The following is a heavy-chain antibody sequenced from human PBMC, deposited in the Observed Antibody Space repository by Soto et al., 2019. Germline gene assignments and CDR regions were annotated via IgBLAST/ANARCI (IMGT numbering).Heavy chain of an antibody. CDR3: APGNYGSP. J-gene: IGHJ4*02. D-gene: IGHD3-10*01. CDR1: GFTGRSYT. Sequence: GILRLSCAAAGFTGRSYTMSWVRQAPGKGLEWVSAISGSGGSTYYADSVKGRFTISRDNSMNTLYLQMNSLRAEDTAVYYCAPGNYGSPWGQGTLVTVS. CDR2: ISGSGGST. V-gene: IGHV3-23*01.